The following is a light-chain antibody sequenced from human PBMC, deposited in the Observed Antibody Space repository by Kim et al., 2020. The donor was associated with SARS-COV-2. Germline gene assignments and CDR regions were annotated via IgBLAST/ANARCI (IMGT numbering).Light chain of an antibody. V-gene: IGKV3-15*01. J-gene: IGKJ4*01. Sequence: VSPGERATLSCRARQSVKNNLAWYQQKPGQAARLLIYGASTRATGIPARFSGSGSGTELTLTISSLQSEDSAVYYCQQYNAWPLTFGGGTKVDIK. CDR3: QQYNAWPLT. CDR1: QSVKNN. CDR2: GAS.